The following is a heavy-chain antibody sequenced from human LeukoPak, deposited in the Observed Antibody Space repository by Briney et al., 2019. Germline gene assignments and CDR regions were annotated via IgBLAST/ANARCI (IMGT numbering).Heavy chain of an antibody. D-gene: IGHD2-15*01. J-gene: IGHJ3*02. V-gene: IGHV4-31*03. CDR3: ARNSRIGAFDI. CDR2: IYYGGRS. CDR1: GGSISSGGYY. Sequence: PSETLSLTCTVSGGSISSGGYYWSWLRQHPGKGLEWIGYIYYGGRSYYNPSLKSRVTISVDTSKNQFSLKLSSVTAADTAVYYCARNSRIGAFDIWGQGTMVIVSS.